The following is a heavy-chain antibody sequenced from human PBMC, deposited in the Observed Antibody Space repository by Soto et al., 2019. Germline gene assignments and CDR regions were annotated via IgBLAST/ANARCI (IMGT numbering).Heavy chain of an antibody. CDR3: ARNPQIAVAGTRFGYVDL. V-gene: IGHV3-33*01. J-gene: IGHJ2*01. CDR2: IRSDGSNK. CDR1: GFTFSSSG. Sequence: QVQLEESGGGVVQPGRSLRLSCAASGFTFSSSGMHWVRQAPGKGLEWVAVIRSDGSNKYYADSVKCRFTISRDNSKNTLYLQMNSLGAEDTAVYYCARNPQIAVAGTRFGYVDLWGRGTLVTVSS. D-gene: IGHD6-19*01.